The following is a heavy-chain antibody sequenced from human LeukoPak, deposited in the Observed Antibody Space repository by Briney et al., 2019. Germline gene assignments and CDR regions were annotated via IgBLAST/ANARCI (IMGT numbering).Heavy chain of an antibody. CDR1: GGSISSYY. D-gene: IGHD3-22*01. CDR2: IYYSGST. Sequence: SETLSLTCTVSGGSISSYYWSWIRQPPGKGLEWIGYIYYSGSTNYNPSLKSRVTISVDTSKNQFSLKLSSVTAADTAVYYCARTPYYYDSSGYYLRQNFDYWGQGTLVTVSP. CDR3: ARTPYYYDSSGYYLRQNFDY. J-gene: IGHJ4*02. V-gene: IGHV4-59*08.